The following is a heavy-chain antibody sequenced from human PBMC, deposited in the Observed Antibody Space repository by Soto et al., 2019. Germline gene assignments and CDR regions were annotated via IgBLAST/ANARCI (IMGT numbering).Heavy chain of an antibody. CDR3: ARGGYGDYVPY. J-gene: IGHJ4*02. CDR2: IYHSGTT. V-gene: IGHV4-38-2*01. Sequence: PSETLSLTCAVSGYSISSGYYWGWIRQPPGKGLEWIGSIYHSGTTYYNPSLKSRVTISVDTSKNQFSLKLSYVTAADTALYYCARGGYGDYVPYWGQGTLVTVSS. D-gene: IGHD4-17*01. CDR1: GYSISSGYY.